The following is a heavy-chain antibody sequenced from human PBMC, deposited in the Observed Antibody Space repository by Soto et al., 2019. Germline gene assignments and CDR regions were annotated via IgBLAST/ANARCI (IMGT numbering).Heavy chain of an antibody. J-gene: IGHJ5*02. CDR1: GFTFSSYA. CDR2: ISGSGGST. Sequence: EVPLLESGGGLVQPGGSLRLSCAASGFTFSSYAMSWVRQAPGKGLEWVSAISGSGGSTYYADSVKGRFTISRDNSKNTLYLPMNSRRAEDTDVYYCAKGVRGELRVVVPLDAWGQGTLVTVSS. CDR3: AKGVRGELRVVVPLDA. V-gene: IGHV3-23*01. D-gene: IGHD2-21*01.